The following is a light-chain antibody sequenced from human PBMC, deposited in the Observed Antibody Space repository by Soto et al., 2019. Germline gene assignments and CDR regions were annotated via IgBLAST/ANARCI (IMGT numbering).Light chain of an antibody. Sequence: EIVLTHSPGTLSLSPGERATLSCRASQSVNSNYLAWHQQKPGQAPRLLIYGVSSRATGIPDRFSGSGSGTDFTLTISSLEPEDFAVYYCQQRSNWPQITFGQGTRLEIK. CDR1: QSVNSNY. V-gene: IGKV3D-20*02. CDR3: QQRSNWPQIT. J-gene: IGKJ5*01. CDR2: GVS.